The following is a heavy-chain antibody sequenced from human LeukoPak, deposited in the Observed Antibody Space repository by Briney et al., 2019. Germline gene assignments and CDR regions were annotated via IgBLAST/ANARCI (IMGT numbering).Heavy chain of an antibody. Sequence: ASVKVSCKASGYTFTGYYMHWVRQAPGQGLEWMGWINPNSGGTNYAQKFQGRVTMTRDTSISTAYMELSRLRSDDTAVYYCARASQYLGSGWQHAYWGQGTLVTVSS. D-gene: IGHD6-19*01. V-gene: IGHV1-2*02. J-gene: IGHJ4*02. CDR3: ARASQYLGSGWQHAY. CDR2: INPNSGGT. CDR1: GYTFTGYY.